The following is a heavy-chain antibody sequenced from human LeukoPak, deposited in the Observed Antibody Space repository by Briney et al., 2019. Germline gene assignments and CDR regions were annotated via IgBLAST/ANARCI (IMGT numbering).Heavy chain of an antibody. Sequence: GGSLRLSCAASGFTFSSYWMHWVRQAPGKGLVWVSRIYSDGSSTNYADSVKGRFTISRDNAKNTLYLQMNSLRAEDTAVYYCARDRSSLGLWFGELRNWGQGTLDTVSS. CDR2: IYSDGSST. D-gene: IGHD3-10*01. CDR1: GFTFSSYW. J-gene: IGHJ4*02. CDR3: ARDRSSLGLWFGELRN. V-gene: IGHV3-74*01.